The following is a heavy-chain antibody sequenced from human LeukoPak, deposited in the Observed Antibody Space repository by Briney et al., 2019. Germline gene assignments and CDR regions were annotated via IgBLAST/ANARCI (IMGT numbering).Heavy chain of an antibody. J-gene: IGHJ4*02. V-gene: IGHV3-11*01. D-gene: IGHD5-24*01. CDR2: ISSSGSTI. Sequence: GGSLRLSCAASGFTFSDYYMSWIRQAPGKGLEWVSYISSSGSTIYYADSVKGRFTISRDNAKNSLYLQMNSLRAEDTAVYYCAKAMAAIVRAGIDYWGQGTLVTVSS. CDR1: GFTFSDYY. CDR3: AKAMAAIVRAGIDY.